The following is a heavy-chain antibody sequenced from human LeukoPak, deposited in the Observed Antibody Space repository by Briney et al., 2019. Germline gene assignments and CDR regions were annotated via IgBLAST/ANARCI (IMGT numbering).Heavy chain of an antibody. CDR3: AKASPVLRYFDWDFDY. D-gene: IGHD3-9*01. Sequence: GGSLRLSCAASGFTFSSYGMNWVRQAPGKGLEWVSYISSSSSTIYYADSVKGRFTISRDNSKNTLYLQMNSLRAEDTAVYYCAKASPVLRYFDWDFDYWGQGPLVTVSS. CDR1: GFTFSSYG. V-gene: IGHV3-48*01. CDR2: ISSSSSTI. J-gene: IGHJ4*02.